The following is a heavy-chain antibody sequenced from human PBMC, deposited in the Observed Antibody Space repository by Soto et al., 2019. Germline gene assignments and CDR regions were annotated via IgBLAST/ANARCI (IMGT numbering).Heavy chain of an antibody. CDR3: AREAYDSSAYYFDY. CDR1: GFTFSSYS. Sequence: LRLSCAASGFTFSSYSMNWVRQAPGKGLEWVSYISSSSSTIYYADSVKGRFTISRDNAKNSLYLQMNSLRDEDTAVYYCAREAYDSSAYYFDYWGQGTLVTVSS. J-gene: IGHJ4*02. V-gene: IGHV3-48*02. CDR2: ISSSSSTI. D-gene: IGHD3-22*01.